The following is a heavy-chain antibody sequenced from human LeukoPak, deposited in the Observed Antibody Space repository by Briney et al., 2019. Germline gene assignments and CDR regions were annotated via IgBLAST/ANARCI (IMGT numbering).Heavy chain of an antibody. Sequence: ASAKVSCKASGYSFTGHYMHWVRQAPGQGLEWMGWINPKSGGTNYAQKFQGRVTMTRDTSISTAYMDMSSLRSDDTAVYYCARNLWFGESSDVFDMWGQGTMVTVSS. V-gene: IGHV1-2*02. CDR3: ARNLWFGESSDVFDM. D-gene: IGHD3-10*01. J-gene: IGHJ3*02. CDR1: GYSFTGHY. CDR2: INPKSGGT.